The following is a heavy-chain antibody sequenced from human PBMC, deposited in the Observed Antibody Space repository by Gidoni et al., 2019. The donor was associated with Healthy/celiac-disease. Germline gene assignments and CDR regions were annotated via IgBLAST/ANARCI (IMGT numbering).Heavy chain of an antibody. CDR3: ARGRRSVGYSSGQHAFDI. J-gene: IGHJ3*02. Sequence: QVQLQQWGAGLLKPSETLSLTCAVYGGSFSGYYWSWIRQPPGKGLEWIGEIKHSGSTNYNPSLKSRVTISVDTSKNQFSLKLSSVTAADTAVYYCARGRRSVGYSSGQHAFDIWGQGTMVTVSS. CDR2: IKHSGST. V-gene: IGHV4-34*01. CDR1: GGSFSGYY. D-gene: IGHD6-19*01.